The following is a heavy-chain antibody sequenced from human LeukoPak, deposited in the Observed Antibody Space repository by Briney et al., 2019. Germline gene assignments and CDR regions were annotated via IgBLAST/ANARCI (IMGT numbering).Heavy chain of an antibody. D-gene: IGHD3-10*01. V-gene: IGHV1-8*01. CDR1: GYTFTTSD. CDR3: ARGSSRSFDI. Sequence: ASVKVSCKASGYTFTTSDINWVRQATGQGLQWMGWMNPNSGNAVYAQKFQGRVTMTRSTSINTAYMELSSLRSEDTAVYYCARGSSRSFDIWGLGTMVTVSS. CDR2: MNPNSGNA. J-gene: IGHJ3*02.